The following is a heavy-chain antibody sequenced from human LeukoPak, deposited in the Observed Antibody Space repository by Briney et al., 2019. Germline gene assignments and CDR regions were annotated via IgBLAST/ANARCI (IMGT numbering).Heavy chain of an antibody. J-gene: IGHJ4*02. D-gene: IGHD1-26*01. CDR2: IYYSGST. CDR3: ARAPRVGARGLFDY. V-gene: IGHV4-61*01. CDR1: GGSISSSSHY. Sequence: SETLSLTCTVSGGSISSSSHYWSWIRQPPGKGLEWIGYIYYSGSTNYNPSLKSRVTISVDTSKNQFSLKLSSVTAADTAVYYCARAPRVGARGLFDYWGQGTLVTVSS.